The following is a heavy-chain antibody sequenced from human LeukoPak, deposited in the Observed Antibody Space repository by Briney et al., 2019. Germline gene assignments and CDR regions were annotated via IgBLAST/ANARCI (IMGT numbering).Heavy chain of an antibody. Sequence: GGSLRLSCAASGFTFDDYAMHWVRQAPGKGLEWVSGISWNSGSIGYADSVKGRFTISRDNAKNSLYLQMNSLRAEDTALYYCAATYYDSWSGYSGPNWFDPWGQGTLVTVSS. V-gene: IGHV3-9*01. CDR2: ISWNSGSI. CDR1: GFTFDDYA. J-gene: IGHJ5*02. D-gene: IGHD3-3*01. CDR3: AATYYDSWSGYSGPNWFDP.